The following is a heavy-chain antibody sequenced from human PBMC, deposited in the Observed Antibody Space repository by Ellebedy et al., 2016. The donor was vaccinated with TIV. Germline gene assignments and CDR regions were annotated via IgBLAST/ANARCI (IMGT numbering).Heavy chain of an antibody. V-gene: IGHV4-39*07. J-gene: IGHJ5*02. CDR2: IYYGGRT. Sequence: MPSETLSLTCTVSGASISSSNYYWGWIRQPPGKGLEWIGTIYYGGRTYYNPSPKSRVTVSVHTSKNQFSLNLSSVTAADTAVYYCARDPALPRGRFDTWGQGTLVTVSS. CDR3: ARDPALPRGRFDT. CDR1: GASISSSNYY.